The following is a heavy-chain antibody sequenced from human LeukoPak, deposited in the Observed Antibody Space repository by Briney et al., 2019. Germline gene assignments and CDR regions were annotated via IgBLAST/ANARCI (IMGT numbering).Heavy chain of an antibody. J-gene: IGHJ5*02. CDR3: TREYYDFWSMPFDP. Sequence: GGSLRLSCAASGFTFSNAWMSWVRQAPGKGLEWVGRIKIKGNGGTSDYAAPVKGRFIISRDESKNTLYLQMNSLRTEDTAVYYCTREYYDFWSMPFDPWGQGTLVTVSS. CDR2: IKIKGNGGTS. CDR1: GFTFSNAW. D-gene: IGHD3-3*01. V-gene: IGHV3-15*01.